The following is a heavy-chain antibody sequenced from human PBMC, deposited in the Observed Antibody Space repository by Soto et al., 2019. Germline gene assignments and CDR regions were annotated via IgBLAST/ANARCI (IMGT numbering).Heavy chain of an antibody. CDR2: IWYDGSNK. CDR3: ARDHASDYYFDS. Sequence: QVQLVESGGGVVQPGRPLGLSCATAGFTFSSYGMHWVRQAPGKGLEWVAGIWYDGSNKNYADSVRGRFTISRDNSKNTLYLQMSSLRAEDTAVYYCARDHASDYYFDSWGQGTLVTVSS. J-gene: IGHJ4*02. CDR1: GFTFSSYG. D-gene: IGHD2-21*02. V-gene: IGHV3-33*01.